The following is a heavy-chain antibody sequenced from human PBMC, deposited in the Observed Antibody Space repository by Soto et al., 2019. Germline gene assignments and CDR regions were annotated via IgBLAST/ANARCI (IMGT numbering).Heavy chain of an antibody. CDR2: IIPIFGTA. J-gene: IGHJ6*02. D-gene: IGHD2-2*01. V-gene: IGHV1-69*01. Sequence: QVQLVQSGAEVKKPGSSVKVSCKASGGTFSSYAISWVRQAPGQGLEWMGGIIPIFGTANYAQKFQGRVTITADESTSTADMELRSLRSEDTAVYYCARQVVVVPAASLRYYGMDVWGQGTTVTVSS. CDR1: GGTFSSYA. CDR3: ARQVVVVPAASLRYYGMDV.